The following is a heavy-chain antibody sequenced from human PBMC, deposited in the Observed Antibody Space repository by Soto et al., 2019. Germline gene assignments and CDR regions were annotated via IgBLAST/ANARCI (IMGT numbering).Heavy chain of an antibody. CDR2: SIPICGTA. CDR1: GGTFSRYA. CDR3: ARDRIQLWTNYYYYYGMDV. Sequence: SVKVSCKASGGTFSRYAISGVRQAPGQGLEWMGGSIPICGTANYAQKFQGRVTITADESTSTAYMELSSLRSEDTAVYYCARDRIQLWTNYYYYYGMDVWGQGTTVTVSS. J-gene: IGHJ6*02. D-gene: IGHD5-18*01. V-gene: IGHV1-69*13.